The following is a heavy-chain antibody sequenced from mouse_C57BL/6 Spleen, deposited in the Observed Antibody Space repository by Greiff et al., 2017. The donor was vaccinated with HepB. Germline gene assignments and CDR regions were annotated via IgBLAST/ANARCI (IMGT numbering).Heavy chain of an antibody. CDR2: IYPGDGDT. V-gene: IGHV1-82*01. D-gene: IGHD1-1*01. Sequence: VQLQQSGPELVKPGASVKISCKASGYAFSSSWMNWVKQRPGKGLEWIGRIYPGDGDTNYNGKFKGKATLTADKSSSTAYMQLSSLTSEDSAVYFCARTVVATKGNMDYWGQGTSVTVSS. J-gene: IGHJ4*01. CDR3: ARTVVATKGNMDY. CDR1: GYAFSSSW.